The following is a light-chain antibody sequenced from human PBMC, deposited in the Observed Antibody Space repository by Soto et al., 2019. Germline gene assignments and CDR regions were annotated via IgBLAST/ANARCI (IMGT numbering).Light chain of an antibody. CDR2: ATS. Sequence: EIVLTQSPGTLSLSPGERATLSCRASQSISNTYLAWYRQKPGQAPGLLIYATSNRGTGIPDRFSGSGSGTDFTLTISRLKPEDFAVYYCQHYDTSPAFGQGTKVEIK. CDR1: QSISNTY. V-gene: IGKV3-20*01. CDR3: QHYDTSPA. J-gene: IGKJ1*01.